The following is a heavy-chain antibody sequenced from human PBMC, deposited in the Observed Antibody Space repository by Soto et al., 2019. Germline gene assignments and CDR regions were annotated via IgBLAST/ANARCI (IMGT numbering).Heavy chain of an antibody. D-gene: IGHD1-1*01. V-gene: IGHV3-9*01. CDR3: AKDLRTRWILGNFDS. CDR1: GFEFYDYA. CDR2: INFNSANT. J-gene: IGHJ4*02. Sequence: SLRLSCAASGFEFYDYAIHFFRQSPLKGLEWVSGINFNSANTAYAESVKGRFTISRDNAKNSLYLQMNSLRAEDTAFYFCAKDLRTRWILGNFDSWGQGTLVTVSS.